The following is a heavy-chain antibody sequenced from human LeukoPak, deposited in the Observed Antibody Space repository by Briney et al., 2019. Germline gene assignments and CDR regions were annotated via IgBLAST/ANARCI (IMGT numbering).Heavy chain of an antibody. CDR1: GFTFSSYW. Sequence: GGSLRLSCAVSGFTFSSYWMHLVRQDPGKGLVWVSRINTDGSSTSYADSVKGRFTVSRDNAKNTLYLQMNSLRAEDTAVYYCARDREDCSGGSCYANRFDPWGQGTLVTVSS. CDR2: INTDGSST. V-gene: IGHV3-74*01. J-gene: IGHJ5*02. CDR3: ARDREDCSGGSCYANRFDP. D-gene: IGHD2-15*01.